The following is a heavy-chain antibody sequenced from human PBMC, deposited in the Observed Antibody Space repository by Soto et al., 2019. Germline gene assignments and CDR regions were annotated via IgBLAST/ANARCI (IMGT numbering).Heavy chain of an antibody. CDR1: GFTFSDYL. Sequence: EVHLVESGGGLVQPGGSLRLSCVASGFTFSDYLMHWVRQAPGKGLVWVSRIKSDGSSTSYADSVEGRFTISRDNAKNTLFLQMTSLRAEDSAVYYCVRAVTATPDYWGQGTLVTVSS. V-gene: IGHV3-74*01. J-gene: IGHJ4*02. D-gene: IGHD1-20*01. CDR3: VRAVTATPDY. CDR2: IKSDGSST.